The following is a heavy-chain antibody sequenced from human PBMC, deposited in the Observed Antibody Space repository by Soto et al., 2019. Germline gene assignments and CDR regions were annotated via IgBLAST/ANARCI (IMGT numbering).Heavy chain of an antibody. CDR2: INPSGGST. CDR3: ARSFPHYYDSSGYFDY. D-gene: IGHD3-22*01. V-gene: IGHV1-46*01. CDR1: GYTFTNYY. Sequence: QVQLVQSGAEVKKPGASVKGSCKTSGYTFTNYYMHWVRQAPGQGLEWMGIINPSGGSTSYAQKFQGRVTMTRDTSTSTVYMELSSLRSEDTAVYYCARSFPHYYDSSGYFDYWGQGTLVTVSS. J-gene: IGHJ4*02.